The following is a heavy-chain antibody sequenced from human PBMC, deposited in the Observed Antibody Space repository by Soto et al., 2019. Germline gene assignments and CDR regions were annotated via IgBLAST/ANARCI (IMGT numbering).Heavy chain of an antibody. CDR2: IYYSWST. J-gene: IGHJ6*02. Sequence: SETLSLTCTVSSDSISSYYWSWIRQPPGKGLEWIGYIYYSWSTKYNKYNPSLKSRVTISVDTSKNQFSLKLSSVTAADTAVYYCARDRISAAPPNYYFYGMDVWGQGTTVTVS. CDR1: SDSISSYY. CDR3: ARDRISAAPPNYYFYGMDV. D-gene: IGHD6-25*01. V-gene: IGHV4-59*01.